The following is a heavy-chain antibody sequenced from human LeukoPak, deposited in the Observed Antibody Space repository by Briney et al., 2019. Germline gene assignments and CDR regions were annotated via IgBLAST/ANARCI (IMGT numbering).Heavy chain of an antibody. D-gene: IGHD1-26*01. V-gene: IGHV3-43*01. J-gene: IGHJ6*02. Sequence: SGGSLRLSCAASGFTFDDYTMHWVRHAPGKGLEWVSLISWDGGSTYYADSVKGRFTISRDNSKNSLYLQMNSLRTEDTALYYCAKDINSGSLWGMDVWGQGTTVTVSS. CDR2: ISWDGGST. CDR1: GFTFDDYT. CDR3: AKDINSGSLWGMDV.